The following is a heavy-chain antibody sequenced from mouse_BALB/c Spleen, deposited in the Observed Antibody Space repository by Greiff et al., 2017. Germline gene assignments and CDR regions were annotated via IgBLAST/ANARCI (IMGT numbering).Heavy chain of an antibody. CDR2: ISYDGSN. CDR1: GYSITSGYY. J-gene: IGHJ4*01. V-gene: IGHV3-6*02. D-gene: IGHD1-1*01. Sequence: EVKLQESGPGLVKPSQSLSLTCSVTGYSITSGYYWNWIRQFPGNKLEWMGYISYDGSNNYNPSLKNRISITRDTSKNQFFLKLNSVTTEDTATYYCARESSSHYYAMDYWGQGTSVTVSS. CDR3: ARESSSHYYAMDY.